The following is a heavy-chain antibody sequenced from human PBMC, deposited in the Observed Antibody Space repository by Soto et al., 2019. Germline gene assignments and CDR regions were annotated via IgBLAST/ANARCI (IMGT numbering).Heavy chain of an antibody. CDR2: ISAYNGNT. D-gene: IGHD6-19*01. CDR1: GYTFTSYG. J-gene: IGHJ3*02. V-gene: IGHV1-18*01. CDR3: ARSSSGPPPEAFDI. Sequence: QVQLVQSGAEVKKPGASVKVSCKASGYTFTSYGISWVRQAPGQGLEWMGWISAYNGNTNYAQKLQGRATMTTDTSTSTAYRELRSLRSDATAVYYCARSSSGPPPEAFDIWGQGTMVTVSS.